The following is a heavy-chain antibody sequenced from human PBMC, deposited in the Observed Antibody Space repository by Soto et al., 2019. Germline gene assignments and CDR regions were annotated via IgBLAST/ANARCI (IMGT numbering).Heavy chain of an antibody. CDR2: VDPNGGGP. CDR1: GYSFTDYK. V-gene: IGHV1-2*02. D-gene: IGHD4-17*01. J-gene: IGHJ4*02. CDR3: ATWVDYGDFEGFDF. Sequence: QGQLLQSGAEVKKPGASVKVSCKTSGYSFTDYKLHWVRQAPGQGLEWMGWVDPNGGGPNSAQKFPGAVTMSXXTXITTSYLDLTRLTTNDTATYFCATWVDYGDFEGFDFWGQGTLVTVSS.